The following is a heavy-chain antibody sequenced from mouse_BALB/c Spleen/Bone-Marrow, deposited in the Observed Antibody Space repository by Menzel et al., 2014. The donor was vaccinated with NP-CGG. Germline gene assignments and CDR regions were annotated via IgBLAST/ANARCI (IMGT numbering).Heavy chain of an antibody. J-gene: IGHJ4*01. CDR1: GFTFSSYT. CDR3: ARHGYYGSRAMDY. CDR2: ISNGGGST. Sequence: DVQLVESGGGLVQPGGSLKLSCAAPGFTFSSYTMSWVRQTPEKRLEWVAYISNGGGSTYYPDTVKGRFTISRDNAKNTLYLQMSSLKSEDTAMYYCARHGYYGSRAMDYWGQGTSVTVSS. V-gene: IGHV5-12-2*01. D-gene: IGHD1-1*01.